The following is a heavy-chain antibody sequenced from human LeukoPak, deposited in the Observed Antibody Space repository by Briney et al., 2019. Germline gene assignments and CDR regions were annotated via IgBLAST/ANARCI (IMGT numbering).Heavy chain of an antibody. CDR2: IYPGDSDT. J-gene: IGHJ4*02. D-gene: IGHD3-10*01. V-gene: IGHV5-51*01. Sequence: GESLKISCKGSGYSFTSYWIGWVRQMPGKGLEWMGIIYPGDSDTRYSPSFQGHVTISADKSISTAYLQWSSLKASDTAMYYCGRAGFGELLTWDYWGQGTLVTVSS. CDR3: GRAGFGELLTWDY. CDR1: GYSFTSYW.